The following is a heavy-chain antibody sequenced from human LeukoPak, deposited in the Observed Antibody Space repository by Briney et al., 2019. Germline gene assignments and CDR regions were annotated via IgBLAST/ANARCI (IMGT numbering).Heavy chain of an antibody. CDR1: GFTFSSYS. J-gene: IGHJ4*02. V-gene: IGHV3-21*03. Sequence: GGSLRLSCAASGFTFSSYSMNWVRQAPGKGLEWVSSISSSSSYIYYADSVKGRFAISRDNAKNSLYLQMNSLRAEDTAVYYCARLMVSEPTVVTLDYWGQGTLVTVSS. CDR2: ISSSSSYI. CDR3: ARLMVSEPTVVTLDY. D-gene: IGHD4-23*01.